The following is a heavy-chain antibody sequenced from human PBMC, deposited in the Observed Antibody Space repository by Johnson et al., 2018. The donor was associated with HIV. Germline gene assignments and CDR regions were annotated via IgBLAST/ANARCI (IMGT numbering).Heavy chain of an antibody. CDR2: ISSSGITI. CDR3: ARDVGIAENLDAFDI. D-gene: IGHD6-13*01. Sequence: QVQLVESGGGLVKPGGSLRLSCAASGFTFSDYYMSWIRQAPGKGLEWVSYISSSGITIYYVDSVKGRFTISRDNDKNSLYLQMNSLRAEDTAVYYCARDVGIAENLDAFDIWGQGTMVTVSS. J-gene: IGHJ3*02. V-gene: IGHV3-11*04. CDR1: GFTFSDYY.